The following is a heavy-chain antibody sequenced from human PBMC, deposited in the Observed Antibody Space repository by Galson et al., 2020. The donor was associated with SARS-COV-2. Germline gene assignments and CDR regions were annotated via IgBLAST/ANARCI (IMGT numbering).Heavy chain of an antibody. V-gene: IGHV3-30*18. Sequence: PGGSLRLSCAASGFTFSSYGMHWVRQAPGKGLEWVAVISYDGSNKYYADSVKGRFTISRDNSKNTLYLQMNSLRAEDTAVYYCAKDLPWFGAYYYYGMDVWGQGTTVTVSS. CDR2: ISYDGSNK. J-gene: IGHJ6*02. CDR1: GFTFSSYG. D-gene: IGHD3-10*01. CDR3: AKDLPWFGAYYYYGMDV.